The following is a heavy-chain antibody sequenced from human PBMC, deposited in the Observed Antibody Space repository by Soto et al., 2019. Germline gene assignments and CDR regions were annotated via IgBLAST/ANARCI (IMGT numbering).Heavy chain of an antibody. Sequence: SQTLSLTCAISGDSVSSNSAAWNWVRQSPSRGLEWLGRTYYRSKWYNDYAVSVKSRIIINPDTSKNQFSLKLSSVTAADTAVYYCARDLXYSYGXTYXXXVWGQGXTVTVSS. J-gene: IGHJ6*02. CDR1: GDSVSSNSAA. V-gene: IGHV6-1*01. CDR2: TYYRSKWYN. CDR3: ARDLXYSYGXTYXXXV. D-gene: IGHD5-18*01.